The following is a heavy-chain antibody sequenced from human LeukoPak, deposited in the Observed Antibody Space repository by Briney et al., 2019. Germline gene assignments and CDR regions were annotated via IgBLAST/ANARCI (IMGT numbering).Heavy chain of an antibody. J-gene: IGHJ6*02. CDR2: IYYSGST. CDR1: GGSVSSGSYY. D-gene: IGHD3-9*01. Sequence: SDTLSLTCTISGGSVSSGSYYWSWIRQPPGKGLEWIGYIYYSGSTNYNPSLKSRVTISVDTSKNQFSLKLSSVTAADTAVYYCARDGDDILTGPYGMDVWGQGTTVTVSS. CDR3: ARDGDDILTGPYGMDV. V-gene: IGHV4-61*01.